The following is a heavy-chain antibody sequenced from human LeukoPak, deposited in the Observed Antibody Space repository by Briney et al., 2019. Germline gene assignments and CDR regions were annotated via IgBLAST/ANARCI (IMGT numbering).Heavy chain of an antibody. Sequence: GGSLRLSCAASGFTFSSYGMHWVRQAPGKGLEWVAIISYDGSNKYYADSVQGRFTISRDNSKNTLYLQMISLRDDDTAEYYCATNGVWAFDIWGQGTMVTVSS. CDR3: ATNGVWAFDI. D-gene: IGHD2-8*01. CDR1: GFTFSSYG. CDR2: ISYDGSNK. V-gene: IGHV3-30*03. J-gene: IGHJ3*02.